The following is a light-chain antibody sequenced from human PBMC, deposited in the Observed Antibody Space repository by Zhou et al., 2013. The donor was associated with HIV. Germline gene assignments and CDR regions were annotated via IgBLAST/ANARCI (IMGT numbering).Light chain of an antibody. CDR3: QQRHNWPRT. J-gene: IGKJ2*01. V-gene: IGKV3D-20*02. Sequence: EIVLTQSPGTLSLSPGERATLSCRASHTISANYLAWYQQKPGQAPRLLVYGASTRATGIPDRFTGSGSGTDFTLTFTTLGPEDFAVYYCQQRHNWPRTFGQGTNLDIK. CDR2: GAS. CDR1: HTISANY.